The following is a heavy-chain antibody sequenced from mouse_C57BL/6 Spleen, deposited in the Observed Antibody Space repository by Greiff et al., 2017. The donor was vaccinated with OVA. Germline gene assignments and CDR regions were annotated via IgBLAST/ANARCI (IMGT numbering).Heavy chain of an antibody. J-gene: IGHJ3*01. D-gene: IGHD2-5*01. CDR2: ISYDGSN. V-gene: IGHV3-6*01. Sequence: DVKLQESGPGLVKPSQSLSLTCSVTGYSITSGYYWNWIRQFPGNKLEWMGYISYDGSNNYNPSLKNRISITRDTSKNQFFLKLNSVTTEDTATYYCARENYSNYAWFAYWGQGTLVTVSA. CDR3: ARENYSNYAWFAY. CDR1: GYSITSGYY.